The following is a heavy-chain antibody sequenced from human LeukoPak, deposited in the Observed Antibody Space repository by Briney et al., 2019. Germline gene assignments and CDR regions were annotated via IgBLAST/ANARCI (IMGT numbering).Heavy chain of an antibody. D-gene: IGHD3-10*01. Sequence: GGSLRLSCAASGFTVSTNYMSWFRQAPGKGLGWVSVIYSDGRTYYADSVKGRFTISRDNSKNTLYLQMNSLRAEDTAVYYCARDSGRFDVFDIWGQGTMVTVSS. J-gene: IGHJ3*02. CDR2: IYSDGRT. CDR1: GFTVSTNY. CDR3: ARDSGRFDVFDI. V-gene: IGHV3-53*01.